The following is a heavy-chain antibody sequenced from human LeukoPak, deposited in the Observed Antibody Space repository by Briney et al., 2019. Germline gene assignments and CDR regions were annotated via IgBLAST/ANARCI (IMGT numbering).Heavy chain of an antibody. D-gene: IGHD3-10*01. CDR1: GGSISSSSYY. J-gene: IGHJ5*02. CDR3: AVGPMVRGVIRWFDP. CDR2: IYYSGST. V-gene: IGHV4-39*07. Sequence: PSETLSLTCTVSGGSISSSSYYWGWIRQPPGKGLEWIGSIYYSGSTYYNPSLKSRVTISVDTSKNQFSLKLSSVTAADTAVYYCAVGPMVRGVIRWFDPWGQGTLVTVSS.